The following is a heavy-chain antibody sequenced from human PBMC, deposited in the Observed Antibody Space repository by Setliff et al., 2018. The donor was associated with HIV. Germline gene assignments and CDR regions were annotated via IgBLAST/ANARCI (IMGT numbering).Heavy chain of an antibody. D-gene: IGHD3-10*01. CDR1: GGSISSGGYS. CDR3: ARDLLWFGEFGIVRWFDP. J-gene: IGHJ5*02. Sequence: SETLSLTCAVSGGSISSGGYSWTWIRQPPGKGLEWIAYIFHSGRIYYNPTLKSRVTMSVDRSKNHLSLNVTSVTAADTAVYYCARDLLWFGEFGIVRWFDPWGPGALVTVSS. V-gene: IGHV4-30-2*01. CDR2: IFHSGRI.